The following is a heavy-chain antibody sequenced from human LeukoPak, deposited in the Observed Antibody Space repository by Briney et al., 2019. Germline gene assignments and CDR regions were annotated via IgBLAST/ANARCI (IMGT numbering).Heavy chain of an antibody. J-gene: IGHJ4*02. Sequence: SETLSLTCAVYGGSFSGYYWSWIRQPPGKGLEWIGEINHSGSTNYNPSLKSRVTISVDTSKNQFSLKLSSVTAADTAVYYCARYYDRSNYFDYWGQGTLVTVSS. CDR3: ARYYDRSNYFDY. V-gene: IGHV4-34*01. CDR2: INHSGST. CDR1: GGSFSGYY. D-gene: IGHD3-22*01.